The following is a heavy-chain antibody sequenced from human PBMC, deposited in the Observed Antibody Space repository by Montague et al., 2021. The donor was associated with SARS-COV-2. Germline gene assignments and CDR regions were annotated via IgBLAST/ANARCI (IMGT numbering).Heavy chain of an antibody. J-gene: IGHJ6*02. V-gene: IGHV4-61*02. Sequence: TLSLTCTVSGGSIRSGSYYWSWIRQPAGKGLEWIGRIYTSGNTNYNPSLKSRVSMLVDTSKNQLSLKLSSVTAADTAIYYCARARITGTTKDYYGMDVWGQGTTVTVS. D-gene: IGHD1-7*01. CDR3: ARARITGTTKDYYGMDV. CDR2: IYTSGNT. CDR1: GGSIRSGSYY.